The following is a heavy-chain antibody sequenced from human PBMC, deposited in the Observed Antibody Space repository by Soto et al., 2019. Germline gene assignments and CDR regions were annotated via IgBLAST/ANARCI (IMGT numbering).Heavy chain of an antibody. J-gene: IGHJ4*02. V-gene: IGHV4-34*01. CDR2: INHSGST. CDR1: GGSFSGYY. Sequence: SETLSLTCAVYGGSFSGYYWSWIRQPPGKGLEWIGEINHSGSTNYNPSLKSRVTISVDTSKNQFSLKLSSVTAADTAVYYCASLSHGDYVYFDYWGQATLVTVSS. CDR3: ASLSHGDYVYFDY. D-gene: IGHD4-17*01.